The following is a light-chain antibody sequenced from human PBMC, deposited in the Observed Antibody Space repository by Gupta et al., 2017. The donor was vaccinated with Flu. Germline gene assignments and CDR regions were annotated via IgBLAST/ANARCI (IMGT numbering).Light chain of an antibody. CDR3: SSYTSSSTYV. CDR1: SSDVGRYNY. J-gene: IGLJ1*01. Sequence: SITISCTGTSSDVGRYNYVSWHQQHPGKAPKLMMYDVSNRPSGVSNRFSGSKSGNTASLTISGLQAEDEADYYCSSYTSSSTYVFGPGTKVTVL. CDR2: DVS. V-gene: IGLV2-14*04.